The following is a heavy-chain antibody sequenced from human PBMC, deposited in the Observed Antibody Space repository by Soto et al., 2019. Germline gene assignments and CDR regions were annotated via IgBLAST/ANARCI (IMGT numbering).Heavy chain of an antibody. CDR3: AKDSDILTGYYPRGYFDY. D-gene: IGHD3-9*01. J-gene: IGHJ4*02. V-gene: IGHV3-30*18. CDR1: GFTFSSYG. CDR2: ISYDGSNK. Sequence: GGSLRLSCAASGFTFSSYGMHWVRQAPGKGLEWVAVISYDGSNKYYADSVKGRFTISRDNSKNTLYLQMNSLRAEDTAVYYCAKDSDILTGYYPRGYFDYWGQGTLVTVSS.